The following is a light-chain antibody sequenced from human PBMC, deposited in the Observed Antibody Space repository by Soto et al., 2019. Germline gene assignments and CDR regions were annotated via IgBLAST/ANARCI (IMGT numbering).Light chain of an antibody. Sequence: QSVLTQSPSASASLGASVKLTCTLSSGHSSYAIAWHQQQPEKGPRYLMKLNSDGSHSKGDGIPERFSGSSSGAERYLTISSLQSEDEADYYCQTWGTGAWVFGGGTKLTVL. CDR1: SGHSSYA. V-gene: IGLV4-69*01. CDR2: LNSDGSH. J-gene: IGLJ3*02. CDR3: QTWGTGAWV.